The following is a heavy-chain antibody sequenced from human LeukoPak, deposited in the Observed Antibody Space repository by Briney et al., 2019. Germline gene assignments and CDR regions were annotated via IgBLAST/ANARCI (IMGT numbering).Heavy chain of an antibody. V-gene: IGHV1-18*01. CDR3: ARGGNYDSPLDS. CDR1: GYTFLSYG. CDR2: ISAYSGDR. D-gene: IGHD5-12*01. J-gene: IGHJ5*01. Sequence: ASVKVSCKASGYTFLSYGMSWVRQAPGQGLEWMGWISAYSGDRRYARKFQGRVTLTTDSSTNTDYMELGSLTSDDTAVYYCARGGNYDSPLDSWGQGSPVIVSS.